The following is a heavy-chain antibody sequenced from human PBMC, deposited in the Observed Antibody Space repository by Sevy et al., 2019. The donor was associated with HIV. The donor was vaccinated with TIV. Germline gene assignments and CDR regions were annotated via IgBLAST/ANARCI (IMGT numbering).Heavy chain of an antibody. J-gene: IGHJ4*02. CDR3: ARDGVYSAVDY. V-gene: IGHV3-7*01. D-gene: IGHD5-18*01. CDR2: INEDGSRL. CDR1: GFTFSDSW. Sequence: GGSLRLSCVASGFTFSDSWMIWVRQAPGKGLERIAFINEDGSRLGYVDSVRGRFTISRENIKNSLYLQMNNLRAEDTALDFCARDGVYSAVDYWGQGTLVTVSS.